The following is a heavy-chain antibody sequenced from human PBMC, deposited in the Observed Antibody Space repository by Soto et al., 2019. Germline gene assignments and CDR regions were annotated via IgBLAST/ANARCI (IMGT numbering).Heavy chain of an antibody. J-gene: IGHJ4*02. D-gene: IGHD2-21*01. CDR3: STGHCAGLY. CDR2: IKSKTDGETT. V-gene: IGHV3-15*02. Sequence: EVQLVESGGALVKPGGALRLSCAASGSTFNNAWMSSVRQAPGKGLEWVGRIKSKTDGETTDYAAPVRGRFAISRDDSENPLYLQMNSVKTEDTGVFYCSTGHCAGLYWGRGTLVTVSS. CDR1: GSTFNNAW.